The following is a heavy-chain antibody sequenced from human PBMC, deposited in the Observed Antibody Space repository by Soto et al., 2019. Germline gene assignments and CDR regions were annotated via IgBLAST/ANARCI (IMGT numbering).Heavy chain of an antibody. CDR3: VHSEGGEQLIYF. CDR1: GFSFTTAGVA. Sequence: SCPTLLNPTRTLTLTCTFSGFSFTTAGVAVGWIRQTPGGALEWLTLIYYNDDRRFSPSLKTRLTITGDTSKNQVVLSLTNVDPGDIASYFCVHSEGGEQLIYF. J-gene: IGHJ1*01. D-gene: IGHD6-6*01. CDR2: IYYNDDR. V-gene: IGHV2-5*01.